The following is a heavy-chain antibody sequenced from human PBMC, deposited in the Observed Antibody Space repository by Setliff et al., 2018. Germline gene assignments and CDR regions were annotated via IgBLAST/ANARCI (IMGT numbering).Heavy chain of an antibody. Sequence: PGGSLRLSCAASGLTFNSYAMSWVRQAPGKGLEWVSTVSVSGDNTYYTDSVKGRFTTSRDNSKNTLSLQMSSLRTEDTAIYFCAGQGPIFGSGLISGFDQWG. D-gene: IGHD3-3*01. CDR3: AGQGPIFGSGLISGFDQ. CDR2: VSVSGDNT. V-gene: IGHV3-23*01. J-gene: IGHJ4*01. CDR1: GLTFNSYA.